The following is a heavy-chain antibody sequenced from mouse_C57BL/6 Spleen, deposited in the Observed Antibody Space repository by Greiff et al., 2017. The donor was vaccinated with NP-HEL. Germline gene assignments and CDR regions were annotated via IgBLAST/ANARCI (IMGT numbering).Heavy chain of an antibody. V-gene: IGHV14-2*01. CDR3: ARWGSNYLYAMDY. D-gene: IGHD2-5*01. Sequence: EVQGVESGAELVQPGASVKLSCTASGFNIKDYYMHWVKQRTEQGLEWIGRIDPEDGETKYAPKFPGKATITADTPSNTADLQLSSLTSEDTAVYYCARWGSNYLYAMDYWGQGTSVTVSS. CDR2: IDPEDGET. J-gene: IGHJ4*01. CDR1: GFNIKDYY.